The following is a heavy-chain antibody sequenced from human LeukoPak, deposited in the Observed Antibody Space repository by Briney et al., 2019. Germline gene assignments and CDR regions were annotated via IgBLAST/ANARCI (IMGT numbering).Heavy chain of an antibody. D-gene: IGHD6-13*01. CDR3: ARDNTIGAADYYFDY. CDR1: GFTFSRYA. V-gene: IGHV3-30*04. CDR2: VASDGNDK. Sequence: PGGSLRLSCAASGFTFSRYAMHWVRQAPGKGLEWVAVVASDGNDKHHADSVKGRFTISSDNSKNTLYLQMNSLRADDTAVYYCARDNTIGAADYYFDYWGQGTLVTVSS. J-gene: IGHJ4*02.